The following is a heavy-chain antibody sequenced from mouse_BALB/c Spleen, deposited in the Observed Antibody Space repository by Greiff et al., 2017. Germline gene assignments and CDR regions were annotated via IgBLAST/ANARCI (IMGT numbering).Heavy chain of an antibody. V-gene: IGHV5-6-4*01. CDR1: GFTFSSYT. J-gene: IGHJ4*01. D-gene: IGHD2-2*01. CDR2: ISSGGSYT. Sequence: EVQLVESGGGLVKPGGSLKLSCAASGFTFSSYTMSWVRQTPEKRLEWVATISSGGSYTYYPDSVKGRFTISRDNAKNTLYLQMSSLKSEDTAMYYCTRGGNGYDEGYYAMDYWGQGTSVTVSS. CDR3: TRGGNGYDEGYYAMDY.